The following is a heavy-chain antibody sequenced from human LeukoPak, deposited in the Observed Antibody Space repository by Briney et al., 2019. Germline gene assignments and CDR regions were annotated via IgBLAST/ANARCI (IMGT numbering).Heavy chain of an antibody. J-gene: IGHJ6*03. CDR2: IIPIFGAA. Sequence: ASVKVSCKPSGNTFSSYAIGWVRQAPGQGLDWMGGIIPIFGAANYAQKFQGRVTITADKSTSTAYMELRSLRSEDTAVYYCARGGRSERLGSLAARLNYYYSTMDVWGKGTTVTVSS. V-gene: IGHV1-69*06. CDR1: GNTFSSYA. D-gene: IGHD6-6*01. CDR3: ARGGRSERLGSLAARLNYYYSTMDV.